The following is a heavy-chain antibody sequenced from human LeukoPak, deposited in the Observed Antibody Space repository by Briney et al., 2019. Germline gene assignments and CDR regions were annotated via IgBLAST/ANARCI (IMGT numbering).Heavy chain of an antibody. V-gene: IGHV3-23*01. D-gene: IGHD3-9*01. Sequence: GGSLRLSCAASGFTFSSYAMSWVRQAPGKGLEWVSAISGSGGSTYYADSVKGRFTISRDNSKNTLYLQMNRLRAEDTAVYYCAKDPQYYDILTGYPAFDYWGQGTLVTVSS. CDR1: GFTFSSYA. CDR3: AKDPQYYDILTGYPAFDY. CDR2: ISGSGGST. J-gene: IGHJ4*02.